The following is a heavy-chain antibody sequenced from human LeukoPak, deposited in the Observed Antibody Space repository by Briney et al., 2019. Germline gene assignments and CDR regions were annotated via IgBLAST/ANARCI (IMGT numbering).Heavy chain of an antibody. Sequence: PSETLSLTCTVSGGSISSYYWSWIRQPAGKGLEWIGRIYTSGSTNYNPSLKSRVTMSVDTSKNQFSLKLSSVTAADTAVYYCARLMGGVGDIVATIEDYWGQGTLVTVSS. D-gene: IGHD5-12*01. CDR2: IYTSGST. V-gene: IGHV4-4*07. CDR3: ARLMGGVGDIVATIEDY. J-gene: IGHJ4*02. CDR1: GGSISSYY.